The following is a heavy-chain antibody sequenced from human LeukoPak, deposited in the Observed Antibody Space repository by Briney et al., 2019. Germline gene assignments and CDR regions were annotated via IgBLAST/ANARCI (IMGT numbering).Heavy chain of an antibody. CDR1: GFTVSSNY. D-gene: IGHD6-19*01. V-gene: IGHV3-66*01. J-gene: IGHJ4*02. Sequence: GGSLRLSCAASGFTVSSNYMSWVRQAPGKGLEWVSVIYSGGSTYYADSVKGRFTISRDNSKNTLYLQMNSLRAEDTAVYYCAKDGPPWYSSGWYASGYFDYWGQGTLVTVSS. CDR3: AKDGPPWYSSGWYASGYFDY. CDR2: IYSGGST.